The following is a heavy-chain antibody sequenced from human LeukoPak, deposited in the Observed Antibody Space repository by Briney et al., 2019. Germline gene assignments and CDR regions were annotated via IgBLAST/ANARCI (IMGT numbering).Heavy chain of an antibody. Sequence: SETLSLTCTVSGGSISSYYWSWIRQPPGKGLEWIGYIYCSGSTNYNPSLKSRVTISVDTSKNQFSLKLSSVTAADTAVYYCARAGVGATDYWYFDLWGRGTLVTVSS. V-gene: IGHV4-59*01. J-gene: IGHJ2*01. D-gene: IGHD1-26*01. CDR1: GGSISSYY. CDR2: IYCSGST. CDR3: ARAGVGATDYWYFDL.